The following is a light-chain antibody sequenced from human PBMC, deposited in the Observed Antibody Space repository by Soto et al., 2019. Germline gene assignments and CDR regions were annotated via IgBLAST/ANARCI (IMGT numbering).Light chain of an antibody. V-gene: IGLV1-44*01. CDR1: SSNIGSNT. CDR2: SNN. Sequence: QSVLTQPPSASGTPGQRVTISCSGSSSNIGSNTVNWYQQLPGTAPKLIIHSNNQRPSGVPDRFSGSKSGTSASLAISGLQSEDEADYYCAAWDDSLNGVVFGGGTKVTV. J-gene: IGLJ2*01. CDR3: AAWDDSLNGVV.